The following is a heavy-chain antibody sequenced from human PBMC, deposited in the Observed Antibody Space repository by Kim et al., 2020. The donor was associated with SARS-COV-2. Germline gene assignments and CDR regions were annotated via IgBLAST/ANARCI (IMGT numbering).Heavy chain of an antibody. J-gene: IGHJ4*02. V-gene: IGHV1-24*01. CDR3: ATGKVNWNDLRRLLDY. D-gene: IGHD1-20*01. CDR1: GYTLTELS. Sequence: ASVKVSCKVSGYTLTELSMHWVRQAPGKGLEWMGGFDPEDGETIYAQKFQGRVTMTEDTSTDTAYMELSSLRSEDTAVYYCATGKVNWNDLRRLLDYWGQGTLVTVSS. CDR2: FDPEDGET.